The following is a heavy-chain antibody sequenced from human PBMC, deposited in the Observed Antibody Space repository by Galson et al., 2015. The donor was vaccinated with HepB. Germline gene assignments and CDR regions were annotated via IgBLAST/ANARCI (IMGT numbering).Heavy chain of an antibody. CDR1: GYTFTSYY. V-gene: IGHV1-46*01. J-gene: IGHJ4*02. Sequence: SVKVSCKASGYTFTSYYMHWVRQAPGQGLEWMGIINPSGGSTSYAQKFQGRVTMTRDTSTSTVYMELSSLRSEDTAVYYCAREARYYDSSGSPDYWGQGTLVTVSS. D-gene: IGHD3-22*01. CDR2: INPSGGST. CDR3: AREARYYDSSGSPDY.